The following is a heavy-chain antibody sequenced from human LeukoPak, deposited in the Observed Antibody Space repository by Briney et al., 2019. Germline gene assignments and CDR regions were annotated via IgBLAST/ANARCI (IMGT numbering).Heavy chain of an antibody. CDR2: TYYRSKWYN. J-gene: IGHJ4*02. CDR1: GDSVSGNSAA. CDR3: ARDLGQLVLSGYFDY. D-gene: IGHD6-13*01. Sequence: SQTLSLTCAISGDSVSGNSAAWNWIRQSPSRGLEWLGKTYYRSKWYNDYAVSVKSRITINPDTSKNQFSLQLNSVTPEDTAVYYCARDLGQLVLSGYFDYWGQGTLVTVSA. V-gene: IGHV6-1*01.